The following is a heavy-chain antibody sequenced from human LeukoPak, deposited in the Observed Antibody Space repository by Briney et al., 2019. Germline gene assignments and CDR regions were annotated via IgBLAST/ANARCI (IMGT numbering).Heavy chain of an antibody. J-gene: IGHJ4*02. CDR1: GFTFSSYW. CDR3: ARDLYRIVVVPHYFDY. D-gene: IGHD3-22*01. V-gene: IGHV3-7*01. Sequence: GGSLRLSCAASGFTFSSYWMSWVRQAPGKGLEWVANIKKDGSEKYYVDSVKGRFTISRDNAKNSLYLQMNSLRAEDTAVYYCARDLYRIVVVPHYFDYWGQGTLVTVSS. CDR2: IKKDGSEK.